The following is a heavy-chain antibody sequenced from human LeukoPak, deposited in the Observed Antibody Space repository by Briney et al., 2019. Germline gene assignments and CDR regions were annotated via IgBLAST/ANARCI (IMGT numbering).Heavy chain of an antibody. V-gene: IGHV3-48*01. CDR3: ARVYYYDSSGYYYEDAFDI. J-gene: IGHJ3*02. Sequence: GGSLRLSCAASGFTFSSYNMNWVRQAPGKGLEWVSYISDSSATIYYADSVKGRFTISRDNAKNSLYLQMNSLRAEDTAVYYCARVYYYDSSGYYYEDAFDIWGQGTMVTVSS. D-gene: IGHD3-22*01. CDR1: GFTFSSYN. CDR2: ISDSSATI.